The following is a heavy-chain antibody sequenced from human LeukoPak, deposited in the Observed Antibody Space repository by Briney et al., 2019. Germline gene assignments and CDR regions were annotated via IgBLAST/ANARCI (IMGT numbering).Heavy chain of an antibody. V-gene: IGHV1-2*02. CDR2: INPNSGGT. D-gene: IGHD3-10*01. J-gene: IGHJ4*02. CDR1: GYTFTVYY. Sequence: ASVKVSCKASGYTFTVYYMHWVRQAPGQGREWMGWINPNSGGTNYAQKFQGRVTMTRDTSISTAYMELSRLRSDDTAVYYCASGEDYGSGSSFDYWGQGTLVTVSS. CDR3: ASGEDYGSGSSFDY.